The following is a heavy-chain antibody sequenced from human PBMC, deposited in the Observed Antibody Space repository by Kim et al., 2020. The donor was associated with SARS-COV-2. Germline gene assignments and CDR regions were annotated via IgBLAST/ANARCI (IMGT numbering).Heavy chain of an antibody. J-gene: IGHJ4*01. D-gene: IGHD3-3*01. CDR1: GFTFSSYG. CDR3: AKGLEHYDFWRGSSHFD. CDR2: ISYDGSNK. Sequence: GGSLRLSCAASGFTFSSYGMHWVRQAPGKGLEWVAVISYDGSNKYYADSVKGRFTISRDNSKNTLYLQMNSLRAEDTAVYYCAKGLEHYDFWRGSSHFD. V-gene: IGHV3-30*18.